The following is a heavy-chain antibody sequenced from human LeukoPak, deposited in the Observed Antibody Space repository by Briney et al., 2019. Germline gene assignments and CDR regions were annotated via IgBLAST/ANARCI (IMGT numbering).Heavy chain of an antibody. CDR2: IYHSGST. CDR3: ARRAGSGWRTFDY. CDR1: GYSISSGYY. D-gene: IGHD6-19*01. V-gene: IGHV4-38-2*01. Sequence: SETLSLTCAVSGYSISSGYYWGWIRQPPGKGLEWIGSIYHSGSTYYNPSLKSRVTISVDTSKNQFSLKLSSVTAADTAVYYCARRAGSGWRTFDYWGQGTLVTVSS. J-gene: IGHJ4*02.